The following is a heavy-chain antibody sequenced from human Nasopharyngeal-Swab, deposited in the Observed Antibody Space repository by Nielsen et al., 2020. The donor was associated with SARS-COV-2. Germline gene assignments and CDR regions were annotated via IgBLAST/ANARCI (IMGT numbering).Heavy chain of an antibody. CDR1: GFTFSSYA. J-gene: IGHJ4*02. D-gene: IGHD5-18*01. Sequence: GESLKISCAASGFTFSSYAMHWLRQAPGKGLEWVAVISYDGSNKYYADSVKGRFTISRDNSKNTLYLQMNSLRAEDTAVYYCARDQLGDTAMVTLDYWGQGTLVTVSS. CDR3: ARDQLGDTAMVTLDY. CDR2: ISYDGSNK. V-gene: IGHV3-30*04.